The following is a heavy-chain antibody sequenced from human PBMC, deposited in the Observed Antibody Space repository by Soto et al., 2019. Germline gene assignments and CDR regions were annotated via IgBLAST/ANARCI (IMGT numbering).Heavy chain of an antibody. CDR1: GGSFSGYY. CDR3: ARGRFDSGSYYAFDI. CDR2: INHSGST. J-gene: IGHJ3*02. Sequence: GSLRLSCAVYGGSFSGYYWSWIRQPPGKGLEWIGEINHSGSTNYNPSLKSRVTISVDTSKNQFSLKLSSVTAADTAVYYCARGRFDSGSYYAFDIWGQGTMVTVSS. V-gene: IGHV4-34*01. D-gene: IGHD1-26*01.